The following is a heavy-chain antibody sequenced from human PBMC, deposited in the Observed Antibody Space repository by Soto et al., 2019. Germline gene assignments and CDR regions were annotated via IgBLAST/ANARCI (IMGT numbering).Heavy chain of an antibody. V-gene: IGHV1-3*01. D-gene: IGHD3-3*01. J-gene: IGHJ4*02. CDR1: GYTFTSYA. Sequence: GASVKVSCKTSGYTFTSYAIHWVRQAPGHSLEWMGWINAANGNTKYSQRLQGRVTFTTDTSASTAYMDLSNLTCEDTAVYYCARSSLQIYENMNDYWGQGTPVTVSS. CDR3: ARSSLQIYENMNDY. CDR2: INAANGNT.